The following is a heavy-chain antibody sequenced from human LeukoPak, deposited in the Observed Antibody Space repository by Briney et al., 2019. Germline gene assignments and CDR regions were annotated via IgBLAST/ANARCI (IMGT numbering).Heavy chain of an antibody. V-gene: IGHV4-34*01. CDR3: VREAATDYYDSSGYYRQTEVFDA. J-gene: IGHJ3*01. Sequence: SETLSLTCAVYGGSFSGYYWSWIRQPPGKGLEWIGEINHSGSTNYNPSLKSRVTISVDTSKNQFSLKLSSVTATDTAVYYCVREAATDYYDSSGYYRQTEVFDAWGQGTMVTVSS. CDR2: INHSGST. D-gene: IGHD3-22*01. CDR1: GGSFSGYY.